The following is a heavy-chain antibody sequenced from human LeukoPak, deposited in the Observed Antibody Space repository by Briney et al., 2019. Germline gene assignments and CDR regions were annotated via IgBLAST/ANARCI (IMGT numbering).Heavy chain of an antibody. CDR2: ISSGSSTI. D-gene: IGHD6-13*01. Sequence: GGSLRLSCAASGFIFSNYNMNWVRQAPGQGLEWISYISSGSSTIYYADSVKGRFTISRDNSKNTLYLQMNSLRAEDTAVYYCAKCPNWYSSSQPDYWGQGTLVTVSS. CDR3: AKCPNWYSSSQPDY. CDR1: GFIFSNYN. V-gene: IGHV3-48*01. J-gene: IGHJ4*02.